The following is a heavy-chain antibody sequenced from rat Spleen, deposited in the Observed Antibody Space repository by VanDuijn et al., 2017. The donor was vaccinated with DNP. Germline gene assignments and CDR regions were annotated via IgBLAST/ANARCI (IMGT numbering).Heavy chain of an antibody. J-gene: IGHJ4*01. CDR1: GFDFKNFP. Sequence: EVQLVESGGGLVQPGRSMRLSCAASGFDFKNFPMAWVRQTPTQGLEWVATIGIVGGSTYYRDSVKGRFTMSRDNAKSTLYLEMDSLRSEDTATYYCATFKGRDAWGQGTSVTVSS. CDR2: IGIVGGST. V-gene: IGHV5-46*01. D-gene: IGHD5-1*01. CDR3: ATFKGRDA.